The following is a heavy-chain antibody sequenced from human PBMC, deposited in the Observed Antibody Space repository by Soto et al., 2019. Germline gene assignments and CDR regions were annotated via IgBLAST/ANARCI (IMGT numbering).Heavy chain of an antibody. CDR1: GGTFSSYA. CDR3: ASGDTAMVPQT. D-gene: IGHD5-18*01. CDR2: IIPIFGTA. V-gene: IGHV1-69*06. J-gene: IGHJ5*02. Sequence: SVKVSCKASGGTFSSYAISWVRQAPGQGLEWMGGIIPIFGTANYAQKFQGRVTITADKSTSTAYMELSSLRSEDTAVYYCASGDTAMVPQTWGQGTLVTVYS.